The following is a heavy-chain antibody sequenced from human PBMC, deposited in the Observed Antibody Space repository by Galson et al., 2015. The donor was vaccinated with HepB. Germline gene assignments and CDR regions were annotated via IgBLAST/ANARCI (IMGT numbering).Heavy chain of an antibody. CDR2: IYPGDSDT. CDR3: ARQMAYCGGDCYSHYYYGMDV. V-gene: IGHV5-51*01. J-gene: IGHJ6*02. CDR1: GYSFTSYW. D-gene: IGHD2-21*02. Sequence: QSGAEVKKPGESLKISCKGSGYSFTSYWIGWVRQMPGKGLEWMGIIYPGDSDTRYSPSFQGQVTISADKSISTAYLQWSSLKASDTAMYYCARQMAYCGGDCYSHYYYGMDVWGQGTTVTVSS.